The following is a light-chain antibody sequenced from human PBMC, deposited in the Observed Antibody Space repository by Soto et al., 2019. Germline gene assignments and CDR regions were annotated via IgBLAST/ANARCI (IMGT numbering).Light chain of an antibody. CDR2: SVS. J-gene: IGKJ4*02. CDR1: ESISGPY. V-gene: IGKV3-20*01. CDR3: QHYGSSRST. Sequence: EVVLTQSPGTLSLTLGERATLSCRASESISGPYLAWYQQRPGQAPRLLIHSVSARAAGIPDRFSGSGSGTDFALTISRVEPGDFAVYYCQHYGSSRSTFGRGTKVEI.